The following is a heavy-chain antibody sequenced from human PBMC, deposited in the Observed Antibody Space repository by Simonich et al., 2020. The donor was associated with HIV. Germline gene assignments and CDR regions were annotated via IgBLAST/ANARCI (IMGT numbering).Heavy chain of an antibody. D-gene: IGHD5-12*01. CDR2: NNHSGST. J-gene: IGHJ4*02. Sequence: QVQLQQWGAGVLKPSETLSLTCAVYGGSFSDYYGGWIRQPPGKGLEWIGENNHSGSTDYNPALKSRVTISVDTSKNQFSLKLSSVTAADTAVYYCARRTGNDLDYWGQGTLVTVSS. CDR3: ARRTGNDLDY. CDR1: GGSFSDYY. V-gene: IGHV4-34*02.